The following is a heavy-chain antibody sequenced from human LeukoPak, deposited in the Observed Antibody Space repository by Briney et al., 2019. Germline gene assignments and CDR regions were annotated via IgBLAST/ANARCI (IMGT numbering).Heavy chain of an antibody. D-gene: IGHD2-15*01. J-gene: IGHJ5*02. CDR1: DFPFSSYA. CDR2: IRGSGAST. CDR3: AKDGGAPDIVVVVAPNWFDP. V-gene: IGHV3-23*01. Sequence: GGSLRLSCVASDFPFSSYAMSWVRQAPGKGLEWLAVIRGSGASTNYADSVKGRFTISRDNSKNTLYLQMNSLRAEDTAAYYCAKDGGAPDIVVVVAPNWFDPWGQGTLVTVSS.